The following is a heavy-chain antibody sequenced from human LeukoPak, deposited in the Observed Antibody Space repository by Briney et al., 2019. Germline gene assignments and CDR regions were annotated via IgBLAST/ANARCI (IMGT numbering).Heavy chain of an antibody. CDR2: IYYSGST. CDR1: GGSISSHY. Sequence: PSETLSLTCTVSGGSISSHYWSWIRQPPRKGLEWIGYIYYSGSTNYNPSLKSRVTISVDTSKNQFSLKLSSVTAADTAVYSCARDSDYCSSTSCYLAFRDWGQGTLVTVSS. J-gene: IGHJ4*02. D-gene: IGHD2-2*01. CDR3: ARDSDYCSSTSCYLAFRD. V-gene: IGHV4-59*11.